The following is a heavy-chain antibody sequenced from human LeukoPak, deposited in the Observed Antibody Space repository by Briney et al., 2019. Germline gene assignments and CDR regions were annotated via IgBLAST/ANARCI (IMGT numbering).Heavy chain of an antibody. V-gene: IGHV1-69*13. CDR2: IIPIFGTA. CDR3: ARAGDSSGYYFYYFDY. J-gene: IGHJ4*02. D-gene: IGHD3-22*01. CDR1: GGTFISYA. Sequence: ASVKVSCKASGGTFISYAISWVRQAPGQGLEWMGGIIPIFGTANYAQKFQGRVTITADESTSTAYMELSSLRSEDTAVYYCARAGDSSGYYFYYFDYWGQGTLVTVSS.